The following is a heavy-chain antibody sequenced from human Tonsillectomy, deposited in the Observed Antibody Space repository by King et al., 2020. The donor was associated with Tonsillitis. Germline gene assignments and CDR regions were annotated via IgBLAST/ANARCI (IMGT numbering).Heavy chain of an antibody. J-gene: IGHJ2*01. D-gene: IGHD5-18*01. V-gene: IGHV1-8*02. CDR2: ANPNSGNA. CDR3: VRGGPWTQLWKKDWYLDV. CDR1: GYKFTSYD. Sequence: QLVQSGAEVKRPGASVKVSCKASGYKFTSYDIDWVRQATGQRLEWVGWANPNSGNAGYAQQFQGRVTMTTDTSISTAYMELSSLTSEDTAVYYCVRGGPWTQLWKKDWYLDVWGQGPLVTVPS.